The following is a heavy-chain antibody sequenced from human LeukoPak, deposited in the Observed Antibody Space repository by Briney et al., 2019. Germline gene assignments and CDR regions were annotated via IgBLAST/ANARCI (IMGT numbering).Heavy chain of an antibody. CDR1: GGSISSYY. V-gene: IGHV4-59*01. CDR2: IYYSGST. Sequence: SETLSLTCTVSGGSISSYYWSWIRQPPGKGLEWIGYIYYSGSTNYNPSLKSRVTISVDTSKNQFSLKLSSVTAADTAVYYCARVGDSSGYFDLAYWGQGTLVTVSS. CDR3: ARVGDSSGYFDLAY. D-gene: IGHD3-22*01. J-gene: IGHJ4*02.